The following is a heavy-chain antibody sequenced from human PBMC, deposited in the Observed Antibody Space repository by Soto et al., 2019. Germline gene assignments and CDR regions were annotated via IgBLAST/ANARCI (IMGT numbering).Heavy chain of an antibody. CDR2: INPISGGT. D-gene: IGHD2-2*03. Sequence: QVHLVQSGAEVKKPGDSVKVSCKASGYTFTDYYIHWVRQAPGQGLEWMAWINPISGGTNYAQQFQGRVTMTRDTSITTTYMELSRLTSDDTAVYYCARDSVGYCSRTRCYGQGYFDYWGQGALVTVSS. V-gene: IGHV1-2*02. CDR3: ARDSVGYCSRTRCYGQGYFDY. J-gene: IGHJ4*02. CDR1: GYTFTDYY.